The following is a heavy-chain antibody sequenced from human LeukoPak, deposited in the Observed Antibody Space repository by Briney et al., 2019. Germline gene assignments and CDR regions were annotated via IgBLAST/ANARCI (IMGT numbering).Heavy chain of an antibody. J-gene: IGHJ6*02. CDR2: ISYDGSNK. CDR1: GFTFSSYA. D-gene: IGHD5-18*01. V-gene: IGHV3-30-3*01. Sequence: GRSLRLSCAASGFTFSSYAMHWVRQAPGKGLEWVAVISYDGSNKYYADSVKGRFTISRDNSKNTLYLQMNSLRAEDTAVYYYARDGRRTAMNFGMDVWGQGTAVTVSS. CDR3: ARDGRRTAMNFGMDV.